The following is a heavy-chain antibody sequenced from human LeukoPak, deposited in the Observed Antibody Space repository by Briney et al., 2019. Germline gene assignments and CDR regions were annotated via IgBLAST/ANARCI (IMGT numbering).Heavy chain of an antibody. Sequence: SATLSLTCTVSGGSISSYYWSWIRQPPGKGLEWIGYIYTSGSTNYNPSLKSRVTISVDTSKNQFSLKLSSVTAADTAVYYCASFHPGGGYIGWGQGTLVTVSS. J-gene: IGHJ4*02. CDR3: ASFHPGGGYIG. V-gene: IGHV4-4*09. CDR1: GGSISSYY. D-gene: IGHD5-18*01. CDR2: IYTSGST.